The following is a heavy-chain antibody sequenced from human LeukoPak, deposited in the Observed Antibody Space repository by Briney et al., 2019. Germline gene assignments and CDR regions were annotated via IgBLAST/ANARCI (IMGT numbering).Heavy chain of an antibody. V-gene: IGHV3-23*01. CDR1: GFTFSSYS. D-gene: IGHD6-19*01. CDR3: AKVKAVAEWYFDL. CDR2: IGGSGGST. Sequence: GGSLRFSCAAPGFTFSSYSMNWVRQAPGKGLEWVSAIGGSGGSTSYADSGKGRFTISRANSKKTLYLQMNSLRAEDTAVYYCAKVKAVAEWYFDLWGRGTLVTVSS. J-gene: IGHJ2*01.